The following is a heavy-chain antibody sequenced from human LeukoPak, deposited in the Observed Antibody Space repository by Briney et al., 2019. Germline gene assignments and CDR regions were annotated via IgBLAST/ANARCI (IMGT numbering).Heavy chain of an antibody. Sequence: PSETLSLTCAVYGGSFSGYYWSWIRQPPGKGLEWIGEINHSGSTNYNPSLKSRVTISVDTSKNQFSLKLSSVTAADTAVYYCARANWINSSDYWGQGTLVTVSS. J-gene: IGHJ4*02. V-gene: IGHV4-34*01. CDR1: GGSFSGYY. CDR2: INHSGST. CDR3: ARANWINSSDY. D-gene: IGHD1-20*01.